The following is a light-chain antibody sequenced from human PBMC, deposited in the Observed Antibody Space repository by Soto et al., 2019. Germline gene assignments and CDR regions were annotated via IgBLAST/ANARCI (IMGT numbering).Light chain of an antibody. CDR1: QSVNTF. V-gene: IGKV3-11*01. J-gene: IGKJ5*01. Sequence: EILLTQSPATLSSSPGERATLSCRASQSVNTFLVWYQQRPGQAPRLLIYDASHRAAGIPARFSGSGFGTDFTLTISSLEPEDAAVYYCQQRSNWPPITFGQGTRLEIK. CDR2: DAS. CDR3: QQRSNWPPIT.